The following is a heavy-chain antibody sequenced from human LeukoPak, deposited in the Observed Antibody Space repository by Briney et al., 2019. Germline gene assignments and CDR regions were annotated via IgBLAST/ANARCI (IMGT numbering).Heavy chain of an antibody. V-gene: IGHV3-74*03. J-gene: IGHJ4*02. Sequence: GGSLRLSRAASGFTFSSSWMHWVRQAPGKGLVWVSRIKSDGSGATYADSVKGRFTISRDNAKNTLYLQMNSLRAEDTAVYYCARDLGYNSGSGSSSPRWYFHSWGQGTLVTVSS. D-gene: IGHD3-10*01. CDR1: GFTFSSSW. CDR2: IKSDGSGA. CDR3: ARDLGYNSGSGSSSPRWYFHS.